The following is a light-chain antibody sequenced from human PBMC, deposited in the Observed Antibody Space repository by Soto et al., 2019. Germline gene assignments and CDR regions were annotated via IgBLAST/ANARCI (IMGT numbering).Light chain of an antibody. J-gene: IGLJ1*01. Sequence: QSALTQPASASGSPGQSLTISCTGTSSDVGGYNYVSWYQHHPGKAPKLMIYDVNNRPAGVSNRFFGSKSGNTASLTISVLQAEDEADYYCSSYSSSSLYVFGTATKVTVL. CDR3: SSYSSSSLYV. CDR2: DVN. V-gene: IGLV2-14*03. CDR1: SSDVGGYNY.